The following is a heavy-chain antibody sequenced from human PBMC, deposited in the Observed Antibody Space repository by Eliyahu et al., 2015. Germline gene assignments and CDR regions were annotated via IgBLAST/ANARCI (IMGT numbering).Heavy chain of an antibody. Sequence: QLQLQESGPGLVKPSQTLSLICSVSGDSISFSFYHWGWIRLAPGRGLGVVWAIPHDVGTPYNPSLKSRLTISIDTSRNQFSLKVTSVTAADTAVYYCARHDEAADGVNWFDPWGQGTLVTVSS. J-gene: IGHJ5*02. CDR2: IPHDVGT. D-gene: IGHD3-16*01. V-gene: IGHV4-39*01. CDR3: ARHDEAADGVNWFDP. CDR1: GDSISFSFYH.